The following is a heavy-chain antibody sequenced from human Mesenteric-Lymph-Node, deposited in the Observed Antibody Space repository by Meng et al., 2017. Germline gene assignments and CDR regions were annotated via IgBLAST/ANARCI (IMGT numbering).Heavy chain of an antibody. Sequence: QVRLLESGPGLVKPSGPLSLTCAVSGGSISSSNWWSWLRQPPEKGLEWIGEIYHSGSTNYNPSLKSRVTISVDKSKNQFSLKLSSVTAADTAVYYCARATYYYDSSGYSIDYWGQGTLVTVSS. CDR1: GGSISSSNW. J-gene: IGHJ4*02. CDR3: ARATYYYDSSGYSIDY. D-gene: IGHD3-22*01. CDR2: IYHSGST. V-gene: IGHV4-4*02.